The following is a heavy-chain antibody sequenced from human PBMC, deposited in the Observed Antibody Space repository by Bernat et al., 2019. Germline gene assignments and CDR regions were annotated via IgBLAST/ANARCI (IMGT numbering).Heavy chain of an antibody. CDR1: GFTFSSYA. Sequence: EVQLVESGGGLVQPGGSLRLSCEASGFTFSSYALNWVRQAPGKGLEWVSSISGSGGSTWYADSVKGRFTISRDKSKNTLYLQMNSLGAEDTAVYYCAKDFYGDYVRCFDPWGQGTLVTVSS. D-gene: IGHD4-17*01. CDR2: ISGSGGST. CDR3: AKDFYGDYVRCFDP. J-gene: IGHJ5*02. V-gene: IGHV3-23*04.